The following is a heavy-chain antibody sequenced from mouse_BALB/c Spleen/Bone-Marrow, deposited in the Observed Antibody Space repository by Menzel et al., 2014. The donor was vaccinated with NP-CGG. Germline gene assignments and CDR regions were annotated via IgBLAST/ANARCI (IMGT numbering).Heavy chain of an antibody. D-gene: IGHD4-1*01. Sequence: EVQLQESGAELVKPGASVKLSCTASGFNIKDTYMHWVKQRPEQGLEWIGGIDPANGNTKYDPKLQGKATIAADTSSNTAYLQLSSLTSEDTAVYYCARWEYYAMDYWGQGTSVTVSS. V-gene: IGHV14-3*02. CDR3: ARWEYYAMDY. CDR2: IDPANGNT. J-gene: IGHJ4*01. CDR1: GFNIKDTY.